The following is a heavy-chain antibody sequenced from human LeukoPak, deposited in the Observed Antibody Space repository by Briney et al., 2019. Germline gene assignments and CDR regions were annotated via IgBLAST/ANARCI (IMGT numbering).Heavy chain of an antibody. CDR1: GFTFDDYA. J-gene: IGHJ3*02. CDR2: ISWNSGSI. Sequence: PGGSLRLSCAASGFTFDDYAMHWVRQAPGKGLEWVSGISWNSGSIGYADSVKGRFTISRDNAKNALYLQMNSLRAEDTAVYYCAKHYARGAFDIWGQGTMVTVSS. CDR3: AKHYARGAFDI. V-gene: IGHV3-9*01. D-gene: IGHD4-17*01.